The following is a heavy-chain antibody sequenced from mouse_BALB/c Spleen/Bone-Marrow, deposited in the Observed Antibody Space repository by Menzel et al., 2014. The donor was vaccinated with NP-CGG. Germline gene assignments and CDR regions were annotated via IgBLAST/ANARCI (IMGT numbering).Heavy chain of an antibody. CDR2: INSNGGST. CDR3: ARDMITTRGFAY. Sequence: DVQLVESGGGLVQPGGSLKLSCAAPGFTFSSYGMSWVRQTPDKRLELVATINSNGGSTYYPDSVKGRFTISRDNAKNTLYLQMSSLKSEDTAMYYCARDMITTRGFAYWGQGTLVTVSA. V-gene: IGHV5-6-3*01. D-gene: IGHD2-4*01. J-gene: IGHJ3*01. CDR1: GFTFSSYG.